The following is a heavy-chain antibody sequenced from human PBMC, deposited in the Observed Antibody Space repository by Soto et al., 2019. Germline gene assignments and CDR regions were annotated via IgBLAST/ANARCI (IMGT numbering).Heavy chain of an antibody. V-gene: IGHV3-53*02. J-gene: IGHJ4*02. CDR2: IYSGGST. Sequence: EVQLVETGGGLIQPGGSLRLSCAASGFTVSSNYMTWVRQAPGKGLEWVSFIYSGGSTYYADSVKGRFTISRDNSKNTLYLQMNSLRAEDTAVYYCGRAPIDADNNYSVDSWGQGTLVTVSS. D-gene: IGHD4-4*01. CDR3: GRAPIDADNNYSVDS. CDR1: GFTVSSNY.